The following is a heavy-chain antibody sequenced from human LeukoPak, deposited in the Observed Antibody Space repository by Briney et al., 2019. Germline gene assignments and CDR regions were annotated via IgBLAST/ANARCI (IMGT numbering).Heavy chain of an antibody. CDR1: GGSISSYY. J-gene: IGHJ6*02. V-gene: IGHV4-59*01. CDR3: ARTLEYYDFWSGYYTNYYYYGMDV. CDR2: IYYSGST. Sequence: SETLSLTCTVSGGSISSYYWSWIRQPPGKGLEWIGYIYYSGSTNYNPSLKSRVTISVDTSKNQFSLKLSSVTAADTAVYYCARTLEYYDFWSGYYTNYYYYGMDVWGQGTTVTVSS. D-gene: IGHD3-3*01.